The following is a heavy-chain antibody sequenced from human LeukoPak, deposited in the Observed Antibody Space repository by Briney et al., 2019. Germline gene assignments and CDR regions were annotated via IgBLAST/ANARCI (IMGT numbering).Heavy chain of an antibody. CDR3: AKGPPIAVAGTAGGY. CDR2: SRGSVSRT. J-gene: IGHJ4*02. D-gene: IGHD6-19*01. Sequence: GRCLRLSCAASVFTFSSYAMSWVSQPPGKGLEWVLASRGSVSRTYSADSMTRRFTLSRDNTKNTLSLQMYSLRAEETAVYYCAKGPPIAVAGTAGGYWGQGTLVTVSS. CDR1: VFTFSSYA. V-gene: IGHV3-23*01.